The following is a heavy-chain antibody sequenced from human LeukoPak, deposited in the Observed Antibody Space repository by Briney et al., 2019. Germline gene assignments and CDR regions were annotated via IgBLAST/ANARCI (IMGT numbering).Heavy chain of an antibody. CDR1: GFTFSSYA. CDR2: ISGSGGST. Sequence: GGSLRLSCAASGFTFSSYAMSWVRQAPGKGLEWVSAISGSGGSTYYADSVKGRFTISRDNSKNTLYLQMNSLRAEDTAVYFCARGLLVVGSKKGNPGNYWGPGTLVAVSS. V-gene: IGHV3-23*01. CDR3: ARGLLVVGSKKGNPGNY. J-gene: IGHJ4*02. D-gene: IGHD1-14*01.